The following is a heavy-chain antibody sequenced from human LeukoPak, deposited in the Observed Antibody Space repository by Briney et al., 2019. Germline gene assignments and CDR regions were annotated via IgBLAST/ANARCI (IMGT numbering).Heavy chain of an antibody. CDR1: GGSVSSGSYY. J-gene: IGHJ6*04. V-gene: IGHV4-61*01. CDR3: ARDPGKYYDILTGYYYYYYYGMDV. Sequence: SETLSLTCTVSGGSVSSGSYYWSWIRQPPGKGLEWIGNIYYSGSTNYNPSLKSRVTISVDTSKNQFSLKLSSVTAADTAVYYCARDPGKYYDILTGYYYYYYYGMDVWGKGTTVTVSS. D-gene: IGHD3-9*01. CDR2: IYYSGST.